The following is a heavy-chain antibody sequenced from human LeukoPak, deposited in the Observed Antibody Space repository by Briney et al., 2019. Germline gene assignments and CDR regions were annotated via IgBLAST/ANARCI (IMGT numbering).Heavy chain of an antibody. CDR3: ARDPGSSSSGPSNWFDP. J-gene: IGHJ5*02. D-gene: IGHD6-6*01. V-gene: IGHV4-34*01. CDR1: GGSFSGYY. CDR2: INHSGST. Sequence: PSETLSLTCAVYGGSFSGYYWSWIRQPPGKGLEWIGEINHSGSTNYNPSLKSRVTISVDTSKNQFSLKLSSVTAADTAVYYCARDPGSSSSGPSNWFDPWGQGTLVTVSS.